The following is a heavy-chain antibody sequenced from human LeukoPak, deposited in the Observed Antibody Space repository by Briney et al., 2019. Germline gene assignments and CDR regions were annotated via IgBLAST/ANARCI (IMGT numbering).Heavy chain of an antibody. D-gene: IGHD3-10*01. V-gene: IGHV1-69*04. J-gene: IGHJ4*02. CDR2: IIPILGIA. CDR3: ARDDQALFGELSSPLDY. CDR1: GGTFSSYA. Sequence: SVKVSCKASGGTFSSYAISWLRQAPGQGLEWMGRIIPILGIANYAQKFQGRVTITADKSTSTAYMELSSLRSEDTAVYYCARDDQALFGELSSPLDYWGQGTLVTVSS.